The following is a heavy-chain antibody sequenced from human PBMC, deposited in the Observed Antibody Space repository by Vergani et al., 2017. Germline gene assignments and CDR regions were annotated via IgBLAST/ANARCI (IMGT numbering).Heavy chain of an antibody. CDR2: IKQDGSEK. V-gene: IGHV3-7*03. D-gene: IGHD2-15*01. Sequence: EVQLLESGGGLVQPGGSLRLSCAASGFTFSSYWMSWVRQAPGKGLEGVANIKQDGSEKYYVDSVKGRFTISRDNAKNSLYLQMNSMRAEDTAGFYCARAEGYCSGGSCYEYYFDYGGQGTLVTVSS. J-gene: IGHJ4*02. CDR1: GFTFSSYW. CDR3: ARAEGYCSGGSCYEYYFDY.